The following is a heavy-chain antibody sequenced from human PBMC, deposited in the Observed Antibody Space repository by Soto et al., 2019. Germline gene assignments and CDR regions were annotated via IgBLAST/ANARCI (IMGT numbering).Heavy chain of an antibody. CDR3: AKGPHTNVGWPYYFES. CDR1: VFSLANYP. Sequence: GGSLRLSGVASVFSLANYPMNWVRQTPGKGLEWISYSSPRGDTIYYADSVEGRFTISRDNARNSLPLHMSSLRDEDSALYYCAKGPHTNVGWPYYFESWGQGVPVTVSS. J-gene: IGHJ4*02. CDR2: SSPRGDTI. D-gene: IGHD6-19*01. V-gene: IGHV3-48*02.